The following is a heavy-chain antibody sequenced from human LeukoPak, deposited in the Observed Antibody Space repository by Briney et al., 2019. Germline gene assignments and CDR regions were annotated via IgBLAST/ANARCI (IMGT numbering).Heavy chain of an antibody. D-gene: IGHD3-9*01. CDR2: INGDGSST. CDR3: AKAEGYDILTGLDY. CDR1: GFTFSNYW. Sequence: PGGSLRLSCAASGFTFSNYWIHWVRQAPGKGLVWVSRINGDGSSTSYADSVKGRFTISRDNAKNTVYLQMNSLRAEDTAVYYCAKAEGYDILTGLDYWGQGTLVTVSS. V-gene: IGHV3-74*01. J-gene: IGHJ4*02.